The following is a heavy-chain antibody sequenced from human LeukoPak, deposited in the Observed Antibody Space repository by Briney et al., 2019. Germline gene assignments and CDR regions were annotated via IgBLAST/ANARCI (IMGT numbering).Heavy chain of an antibody. J-gene: IGHJ4*02. CDR3: AREYSSRNPVNDY. CDR1: GFTFRRHE. Sequence: GGSLRLSCKVSGFTFRRHEMNWVRQAPGKGLEWVSGINWDGGSTGYADSVQGRFTISRDNAKNSLYLQMNSLRAEDTALYYCAREYSSRNPVNDYWGEGTLVPLSA. CDR2: INWDGGST. D-gene: IGHD6-13*01. V-gene: IGHV3-20*04.